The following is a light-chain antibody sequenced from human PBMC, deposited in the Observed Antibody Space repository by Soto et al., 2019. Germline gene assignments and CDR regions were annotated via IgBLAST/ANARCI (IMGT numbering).Light chain of an antibody. CDR3: QQRRDWPLT. Sequence: EIVLTQSPATLSLSPGERATLSCRASQSLGYYLAWFQQKHGQPPRLLIYDTSNRASGIPDRFSGSGSGTDFTLTISSLDPEDFAVYYCQQRRDWPLTFGGGTKVELK. CDR1: QSLGYY. CDR2: DTS. J-gene: IGKJ4*01. V-gene: IGKV3-11*01.